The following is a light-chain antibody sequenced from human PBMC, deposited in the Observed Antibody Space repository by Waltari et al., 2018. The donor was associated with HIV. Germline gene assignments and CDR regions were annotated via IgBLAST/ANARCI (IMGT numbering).Light chain of an antibody. Sequence: QSVLTQSPSASGTPGQRVSISCSGSSSNIGSNYVTWYQHLPGTAPKRLIYTNNQRPSGVPDRFSGSKSGTSASLAISGLQSEDEADYYCAAWDDSLNGVLFGGGTKLTVL. CDR1: SSNIGSNY. CDR2: TNN. J-gene: IGLJ2*01. CDR3: AAWDDSLNGVL. V-gene: IGLV1-44*01.